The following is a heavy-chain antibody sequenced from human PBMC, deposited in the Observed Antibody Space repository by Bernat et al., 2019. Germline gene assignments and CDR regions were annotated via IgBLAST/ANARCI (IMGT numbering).Heavy chain of an antibody. CDR2: ISGSGDTT. CDR3: AKKYCSSITCYHDY. V-gene: IGHV3-23*01. CDR1: GFTFSTYG. J-gene: IGHJ4*02. Sequence: EVQLLESGGGLVQPGGSLRLSCAASGFTFSTYGMSWVRQAPGKGLEWVSSISGSGDTTYYADSVKGRFTISRDNSKNTLYLQMNSLRAEDTAVYYCAKKYCSSITCYHDYWGQGTLVTVSS. D-gene: IGHD2/OR15-2a*01.